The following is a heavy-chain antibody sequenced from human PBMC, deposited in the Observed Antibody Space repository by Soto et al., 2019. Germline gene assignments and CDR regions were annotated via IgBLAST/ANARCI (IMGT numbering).Heavy chain of an antibody. CDR2: IYYSGST. Sequence: EALSVTCAVSGVSISSYYWSWIRQPPGKGLEWIGYIYYSGSTNYNPSLKSRVTISLDTSKNQFSLKLSSVTAADTAVYYCARLATIGYFDYWGQGTLVT. J-gene: IGHJ4*02. D-gene: IGHD5-12*01. CDR1: GVSISSYY. V-gene: IGHV4-59*01. CDR3: ARLATIGYFDY.